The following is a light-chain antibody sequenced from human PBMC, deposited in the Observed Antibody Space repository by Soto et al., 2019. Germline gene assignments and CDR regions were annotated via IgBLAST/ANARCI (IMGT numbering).Light chain of an antibody. Sequence: QSALTQPASVSGSAGQSITLSCTGTSSDIGGYDYVSWYQRDPGKAPKLIIYDVNNRPSGVSNRFSGSKSGNTASLTISGLQAEDEADYYCTSYASGSSHVVFGGGTKLTVL. V-gene: IGLV2-14*01. CDR3: TSYASGSSHVV. CDR2: DVN. J-gene: IGLJ2*01. CDR1: SSDIGGYDY.